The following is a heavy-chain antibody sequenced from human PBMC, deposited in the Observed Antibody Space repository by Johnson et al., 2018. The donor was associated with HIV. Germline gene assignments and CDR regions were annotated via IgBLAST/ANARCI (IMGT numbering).Heavy chain of an antibody. Sequence: VQLVESGGGLIQPGGSLRLSCAASGFTVSSNYMSWVRQAPGKGLEWVSVIYSGGSTYYADSVKGRFTISRDNSKNTLYLQMNSLRAEDTAVYYCARDRRARLPLYAFVIWGQGTMVTVSS. V-gene: IGHV3-66*03. CDR3: ARDRRARLPLYAFVI. CDR2: IYSGGST. CDR1: GFTVSSNY. D-gene: IGHD6-6*01. J-gene: IGHJ3*02.